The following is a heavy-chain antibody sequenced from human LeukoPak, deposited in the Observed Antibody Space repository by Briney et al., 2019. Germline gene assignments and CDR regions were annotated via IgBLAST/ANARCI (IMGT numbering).Heavy chain of an antibody. J-gene: IGHJ3*02. CDR3: ATISAQTFDI. D-gene: IGHD5-24*01. CDR1: GFSFRSHW. Sequence: GGSLRLSCVGSGFSFRSHWVNWVRQSPGKGQEWVANIKPDGSDKNYVDSARGRFTVSRDNAKNSAFLQMNSLRAEDTAIYYCATISAQTFDIWGQGTLVSVSS. CDR2: IKPDGSDK. V-gene: IGHV3-7*01.